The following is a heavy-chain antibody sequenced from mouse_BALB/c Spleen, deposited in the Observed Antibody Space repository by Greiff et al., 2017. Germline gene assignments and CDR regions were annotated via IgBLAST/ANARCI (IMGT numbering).Heavy chain of an antibody. CDR3: ARTYGNWDY. Sequence: QVQLQQPGAELVKPGASVKLSCKASGYTFTSYWMHWVKQRPGQGLEWIGEIDPSDSYTNYNQKFKGKATLTVDKSSSTAYMQLSSLTSEDSAVYYCARTYGNWDYWGQGTTLTVSS. CDR2: IDPSDSYT. CDR1: GYTFTSYW. J-gene: IGHJ2*01. D-gene: IGHD2-1*01. V-gene: IGHV1-69*02.